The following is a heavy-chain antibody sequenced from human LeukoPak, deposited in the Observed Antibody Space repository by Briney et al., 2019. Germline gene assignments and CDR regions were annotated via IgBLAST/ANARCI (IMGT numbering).Heavy chain of an antibody. D-gene: IGHD4/OR15-4a*01. CDR3: AKDMGLVLSTVAPFDN. CDR2: LSGSGTNT. V-gene: IGHV3-23*01. CDR1: GFTFSTFP. Sequence: PGGSLRLSCAASGFTFSTFPMSWVRQAPGKGLDWVSTLSGSGTNTYYADSVKGRFTISRDNSENTLYPQMNSLRADDTAVYYCAKDMGLVLSTVAPFDNWGQGTLVTVSS. J-gene: IGHJ4*02.